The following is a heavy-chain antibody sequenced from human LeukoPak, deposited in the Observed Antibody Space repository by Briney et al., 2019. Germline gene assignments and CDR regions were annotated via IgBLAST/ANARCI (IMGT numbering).Heavy chain of an antibody. V-gene: IGHV4-59*12. D-gene: IGHD6-13*01. CDR3: ARVSKTRWSHPTSFDY. J-gene: IGHJ4*02. CDR1: GGSISSYY. CDR2: ICYSGST. Sequence: SETLSLTCTVSGGSISSYYWSWTRQPPGKGLERIGYICYSGSTNYSPYLKSRVPISVDTATNKFSLTLSSVPAADTAVYYCARVSKTRWSHPTSFDYWGQGTLVTVSS.